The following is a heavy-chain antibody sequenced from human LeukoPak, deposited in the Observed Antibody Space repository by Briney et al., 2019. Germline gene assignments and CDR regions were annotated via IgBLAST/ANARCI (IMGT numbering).Heavy chain of an antibody. J-gene: IGHJ4*02. D-gene: IGHD6-19*01. CDR2: ISPGGQTT. V-gene: IGHV3-11*01. CDR1: GFMFSDYH. Sequence: GGSLRLSCAASGFMFSDYHMNWIRQAPGKGLEWISYISPGGQTTYFADSVKGRVTLSRDNAKKSLSLQMNSLTADDTAVYFCAVGRDIRVAGPGGYFDYWAREPWSPSPQ. CDR3: AVGRDIRVAGPGGYFDY.